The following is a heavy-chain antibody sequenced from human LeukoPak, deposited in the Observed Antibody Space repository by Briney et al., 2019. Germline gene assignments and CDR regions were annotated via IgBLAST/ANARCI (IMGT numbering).Heavy chain of an antibody. CDR2: NSAYNGNT. CDR3: AREVNGDYYFDY. D-gene: IGHD4-17*01. Sequence: ASVKVSCKASGYTFTSYGISWVRQAPGQGLEWMGWNSAYNGNTNYAQKLQGRVTMTTDTSTSTAYMELRSLRSDDTAVYYCAREVNGDYYFDYWGQGTLVTVSS. J-gene: IGHJ4*02. V-gene: IGHV1-18*01. CDR1: GYTFTSYG.